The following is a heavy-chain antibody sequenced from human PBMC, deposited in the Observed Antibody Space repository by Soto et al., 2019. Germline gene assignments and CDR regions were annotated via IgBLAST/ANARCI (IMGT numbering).Heavy chain of an antibody. Sequence: EVQLLESGGGLVQPGGSLRLSCAASGFTVSSYAMSWVRQAPGKGLEWVSVISGSGNKYSADSVKGRLIISRDSSKNTVYLQMNSMRAEDTAVYYCAKALRFTFTTGYYMDVWGRGTTVTVSS. D-gene: IGHD3-16*01. CDR1: GFTVSSYA. V-gene: IGHV3-23*01. CDR3: AKALRFTFTTGYYMDV. J-gene: IGHJ6*03. CDR2: ISGSGNK.